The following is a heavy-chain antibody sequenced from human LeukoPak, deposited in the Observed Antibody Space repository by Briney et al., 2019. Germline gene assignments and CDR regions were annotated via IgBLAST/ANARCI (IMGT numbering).Heavy chain of an antibody. CDR3: ARAFLVVVPAAIPFDP. CDR1: GGTFSIYA. Sequence: GASVNVSFKASGGTFSIYAISWVRQAPGQGLEWMGWISAYNGNTNYAQKLQGRVTMPTDTSTSTAYMELRSLRSDEKAVYYCARAFLVVVPAAIPFDPWGQGTLVTVSS. CDR2: ISAYNGNT. D-gene: IGHD2-2*01. J-gene: IGHJ5*02. V-gene: IGHV1-18*01.